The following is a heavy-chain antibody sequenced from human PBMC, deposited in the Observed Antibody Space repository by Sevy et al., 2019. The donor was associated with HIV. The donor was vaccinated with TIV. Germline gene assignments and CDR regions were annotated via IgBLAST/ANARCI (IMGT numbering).Heavy chain of an antibody. Sequence: SETLSLTCTVSGVSISPYYWAWIRQPPGKGLECIGFSGSTNYNPSLKTRVTTSVDTSKNQFSLKLSSVTAADTAIYYCARGGPNQHQLDYFDYWGQGTLVTVSS. CDR2: SGST. V-gene: IGHV4-59*01. D-gene: IGHD1-1*01. J-gene: IGHJ4*02. CDR1: GVSISPYY. CDR3: ARGGPNQHQLDYFDY.